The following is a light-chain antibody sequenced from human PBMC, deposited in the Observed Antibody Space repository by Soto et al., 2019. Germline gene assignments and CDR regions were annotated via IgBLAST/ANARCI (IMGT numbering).Light chain of an antibody. Sequence: EIVLTQSPATLSLSPGERATLSCGASQSVSSSYLAWYQQNPGQAPRLLIYGASTRATGIPARFSGSGSGTEFTLTISSLQSEDFAVYYCQQYNNWPPTFGQGTKVDIK. CDR3: QQYNNWPPT. CDR1: QSVSSSY. CDR2: GAS. V-gene: IGKV3-15*01. J-gene: IGKJ1*01.